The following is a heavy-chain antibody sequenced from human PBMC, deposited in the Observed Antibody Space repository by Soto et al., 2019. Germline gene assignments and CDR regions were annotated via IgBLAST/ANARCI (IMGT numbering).Heavy chain of an antibody. CDR1: GGSFSGYY. V-gene: IGHV4-34*01. CDR2: INHSGST. CDR3: ARVTGRYYYGMDV. Sequence: QVQLQQWGAGLLKPSETLSLTCAVYGGSFSGYYWSWIRQPPGKGLEWIGEINHSGSTNYNPSLXXRXPLSVDTSKNQFSLKLSSVTAADTAVYYCARVTGRYYYGMDVWGQGTTVTVSS. J-gene: IGHJ6*02.